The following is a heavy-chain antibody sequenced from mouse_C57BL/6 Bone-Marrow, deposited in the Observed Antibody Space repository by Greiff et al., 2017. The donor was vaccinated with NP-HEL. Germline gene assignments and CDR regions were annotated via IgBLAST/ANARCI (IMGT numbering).Heavy chain of an antibody. V-gene: IGHV5-6*01. CDR1: GFTFSSYG. CDR3: ARHVSYGRGDY. Sequence: EVKLVESGGDLVKPGGSLKLSCAASGFTFSSYGMSWVRQTPDKRLEWVATISSGGSYTYYPDSVKGRFTISRDNAKNTLYLQMSSLKSEDTAMYYCARHVSYGRGDYWGQGTSVTVSS. J-gene: IGHJ4*01. D-gene: IGHD1-1*01. CDR2: ISSGGSYT.